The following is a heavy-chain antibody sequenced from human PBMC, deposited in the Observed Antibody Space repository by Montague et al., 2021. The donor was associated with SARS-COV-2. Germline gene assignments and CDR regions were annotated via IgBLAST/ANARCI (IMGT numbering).Heavy chain of an antibody. V-gene: IGHV4-34*01. CDR3: ARLGDGVVPSPILGVGPYYSYYYMDV. D-gene: IGHD3-10*01. CDR2: IHHGGST. J-gene: IGHJ6*03. CDR1: GGSFSTYS. Sequence: SETLSLTCAVHGGSFSTYSWNWIRQPPGKGLEWIGEIHHGGSTKYSPSLKSRLTISADTSKNQSSLKLTSVAAADTAVYYCARLGDGVVPSPILGVGPYYSYYYMDVWGRGTTVTVSS.